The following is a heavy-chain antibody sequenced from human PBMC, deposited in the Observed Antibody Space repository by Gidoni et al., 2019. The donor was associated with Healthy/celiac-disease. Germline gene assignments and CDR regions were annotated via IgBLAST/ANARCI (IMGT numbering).Heavy chain of an antibody. D-gene: IGHD6-13*01. J-gene: IGHJ6*02. CDR2: ISYDGSNK. CDR1: GFPCSIYG. V-gene: IGHV3-30*03. CDR3: HIAAADRKVTTHYYYGMDV. Sequence: QVQLVESGGGVVQPGRSLRLSCAASGFPCSIYGMHWVRQAPGKGLEWVVVISYDGSNKYYADSVKGRFTISRDNSKNTLYLQMNSLRAEDTAVYYCHIAAADRKVTTHYYYGMDVWGQGTTVTVSS.